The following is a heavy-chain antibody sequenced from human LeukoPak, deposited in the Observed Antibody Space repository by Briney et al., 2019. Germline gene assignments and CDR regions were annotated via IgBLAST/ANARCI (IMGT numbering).Heavy chain of an antibody. Sequence: TGGSLRLSCAASGFTFSSYAMHWVRQAPGKGLEWVAVISYDGSNKYYADSVKGRFTISRDNSKNTLYLQMNSLRAEDTAVYYCARGASGSYYDSVGYWGQGTLVTVSS. J-gene: IGHJ4*02. V-gene: IGHV3-30-3*01. CDR2: ISYDGSNK. CDR3: ARGASGSYYDSVGY. CDR1: GFTFSSYA. D-gene: IGHD1-26*01.